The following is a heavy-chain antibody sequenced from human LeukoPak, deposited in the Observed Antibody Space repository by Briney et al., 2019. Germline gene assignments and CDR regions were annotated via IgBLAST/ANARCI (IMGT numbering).Heavy chain of an antibody. CDR3: ARTGYSSALYYFDY. CDR2: INPHSGGT. Sequence: ASVTVSCTSSGYSFTVYYMHWVRQAPGQRLEWMGWINPHSGGTDYAQKFQGRVTMTRDTSISTAYMELSRLRSDDTAVYYCARTGYSSALYYFDYWGQGTLVIVSS. D-gene: IGHD6-19*01. J-gene: IGHJ4*02. V-gene: IGHV1-2*02. CDR1: GYSFTVYY.